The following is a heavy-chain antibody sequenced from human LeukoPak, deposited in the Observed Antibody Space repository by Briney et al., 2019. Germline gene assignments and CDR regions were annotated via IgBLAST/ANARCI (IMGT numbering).Heavy chain of an antibody. CDR3: TRDQSWAWDC. CDR1: GFTFSSYA. V-gene: IGHV3-23*01. D-gene: IGHD7-27*01. Sequence: GGSLRLSCAASGFTFSSYAMSWVRQAPGKGLEWVSAISGSGGSTYYADSVKGRFTISRDTSKNTMYLQLNSLRAEDTAIYYRTRDQSWAWDCWGQGTLVTVSS. CDR2: ISGSGGST. J-gene: IGHJ4*02.